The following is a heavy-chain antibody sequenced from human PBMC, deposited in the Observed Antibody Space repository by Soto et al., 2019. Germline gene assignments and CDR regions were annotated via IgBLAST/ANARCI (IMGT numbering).Heavy chain of an antibody. J-gene: IGHJ4*02. CDR1: GFTVSSDY. D-gene: IGHD3-3*01. Sequence: EVYLVESGGGLIQPGGSLRLSCAASGFTVSSDYMSWVRQAPGKGLEWVSVIYSYDRTYYTDSVKGRFTISRDNSNTLYIQMNSLRAEDTAVYYCERKLWSGAWKNSFDYWDQGTLVTVSS. V-gene: IGHV3-53*01. CDR3: ERKLWSGAWKNSFDY. CDR2: IYSYDRT.